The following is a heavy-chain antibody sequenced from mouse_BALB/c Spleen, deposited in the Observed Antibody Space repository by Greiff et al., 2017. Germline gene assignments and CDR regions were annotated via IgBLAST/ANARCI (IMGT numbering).Heavy chain of an antibody. D-gene: IGHD2-4*01. V-gene: IGHV1-14*01. CDR1: GYTFTSYV. CDR2: INPYNDGT. CDR3: ARYSYEYALAY. Sequence: EVHLVESGPELVKPGASVKMSCKASGYTFTSYVMHWVKQKPGQGLEWIGYINPYNDGTKYNEKFKGKATLTSDKSSSTAYMELSSLTSEDSAVYYCARYSYEYALAYWGKGTLVTVSA. J-gene: IGHJ3*01.